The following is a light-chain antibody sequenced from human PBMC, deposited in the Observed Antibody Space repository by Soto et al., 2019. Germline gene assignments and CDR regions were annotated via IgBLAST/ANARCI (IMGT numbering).Light chain of an antibody. CDR1: QSVSRY. CDR3: QQRYYWYT. V-gene: IGKV3-11*01. J-gene: IGKJ2*01. CDR2: DTS. Sequence: EIVLTQSPATLSFSPGERATLSCRASQSVSRYLGWYQQQPGQAPRLLIYDTSNRATGIPARFSGSGSGTDFTVTISSLGPEDFAVYLCQQRYYWYTFGQGTKLEIK.